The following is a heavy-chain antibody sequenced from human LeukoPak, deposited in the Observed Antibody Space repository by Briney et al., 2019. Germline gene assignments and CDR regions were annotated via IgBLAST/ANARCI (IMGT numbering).Heavy chain of an antibody. Sequence: GGSLRLSCVASGFTFSRDWMHWVRQAPGKGLVWVSRISGDGRSTSYADSVKGRFIISRDNAKKTLYLQMNSLRAEDTAVYYCARECGSTSCRDYWGQGTLVTVSS. CDR1: GFTFSRDW. CDR2: ISGDGRST. J-gene: IGHJ4*02. V-gene: IGHV3-74*01. D-gene: IGHD2-2*01. CDR3: ARECGSTSCRDY.